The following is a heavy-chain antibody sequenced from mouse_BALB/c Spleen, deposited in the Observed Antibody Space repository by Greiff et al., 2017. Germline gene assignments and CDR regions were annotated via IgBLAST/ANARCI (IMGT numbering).Heavy chain of an antibody. D-gene: IGHD1-2*01. CDR3: AREGRLGAMDY. Sequence: EVQGVESGGGLVKPGGSLKLSCAASGFTFSDYYMYWVRQTPEKRLEWVATISDGGSYTYYPDSVKGRFTISRDNAKNNLYLQMSSLKSEDTAMYYCAREGRLGAMDYWGQGTSVTVSS. CDR2: ISDGGSYT. CDR1: GFTFSDYY. V-gene: IGHV5-4*02. J-gene: IGHJ4*01.